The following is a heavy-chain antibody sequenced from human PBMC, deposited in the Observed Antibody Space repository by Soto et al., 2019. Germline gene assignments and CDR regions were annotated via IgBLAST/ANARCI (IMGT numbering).Heavy chain of an antibody. D-gene: IGHD3-10*01. CDR2: ISGSGDST. V-gene: IGHV3-23*01. CDR3: AISALSFGELYFDY. Sequence: GGSLRLSCAASGFTFGSYAMSWVRQAPGKGLEWVSGISGSGDSTYYADSVKGRFTISRDNSKITLYLQMNSLRAEDTAVYYCAISALSFGELYFDYWGQGTLVTVSS. J-gene: IGHJ4*02. CDR1: GFTFGSYA.